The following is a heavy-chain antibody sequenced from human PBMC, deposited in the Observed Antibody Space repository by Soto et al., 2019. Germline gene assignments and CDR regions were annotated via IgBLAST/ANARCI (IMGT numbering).Heavy chain of an antibody. J-gene: IGHJ4*02. CDR2: IYYSGRT. Sequence: SETLSLTCSVSGGSISRGGYFYSWIRQHPGQGLEWIGSIYYSGRTYYNASLQSRLSISVDTSKNHFSLKLTSVTAADTAVYFCARLAKEENPKVGSWYFFDYWGQGVMVTVSS. V-gene: IGHV4-31*03. CDR3: ARLAKEENPKVGSWYFFDY. D-gene: IGHD1-26*01. CDR1: GGSISRGGYF.